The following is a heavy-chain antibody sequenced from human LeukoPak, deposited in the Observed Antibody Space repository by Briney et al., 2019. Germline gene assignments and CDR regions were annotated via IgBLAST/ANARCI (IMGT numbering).Heavy chain of an antibody. CDR1: GGTFSSYA. CDR2: IITIFGTA. J-gene: IGHJ3*02. V-gene: IGHV1-69*05. CDR3: ARAVGKQNAFDI. Sequence: SVKVSCKASGGTFSSYAISWVRQAPGQGLEWMGGIITIFGTANYAQKFQGRVTITTDESTSTAYMELSSLRSEDTAVYYCARAVGKQNAFDIWGQGTMVTVSS. D-gene: IGHD4-23*01.